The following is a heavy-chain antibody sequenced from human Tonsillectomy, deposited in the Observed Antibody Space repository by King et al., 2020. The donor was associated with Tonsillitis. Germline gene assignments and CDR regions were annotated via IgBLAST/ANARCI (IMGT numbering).Heavy chain of an antibody. CDR2: VSGSGGST. D-gene: IGHD3-22*01. CDR1: GFTFSSYA. Sequence: VQLVESGGGLVQPGGSLRLSCAASGFTFSSYAMSWVRQAPGEGLEWVSGVSGSGGSTYYADSVKGRFTISRDNSKNTLYLQMNSLRAEDTAVYYCAKEYYYDSSGYYRPEYFQHWGQGTLVTVSS. J-gene: IGHJ1*01. CDR3: AKEYYYDSSGYYRPEYFQH. V-gene: IGHV3-23*04.